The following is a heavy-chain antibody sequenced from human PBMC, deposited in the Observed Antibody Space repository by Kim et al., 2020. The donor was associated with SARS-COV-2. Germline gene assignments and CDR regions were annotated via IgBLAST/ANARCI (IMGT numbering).Heavy chain of an antibody. J-gene: IGHJ6*02. D-gene: IGHD1-26*01. CDR3: VRDHSGSNYYYGMDV. CDR1: GFTFSSHD. Sequence: GGSLRLSCAASGFTFSSHDMHWVRQATGKGLEWVSGIGADGDTYYLGSVRGRFTISRENAKNSLYLQMNSLTVGDTAVYYCVRDHSGSNYYYGMDVWGQGTTVTVSS. CDR2: IGADGDT. V-gene: IGHV3-13*01.